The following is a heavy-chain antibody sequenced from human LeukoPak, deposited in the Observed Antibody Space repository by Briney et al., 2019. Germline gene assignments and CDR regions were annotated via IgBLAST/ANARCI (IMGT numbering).Heavy chain of an antibody. Sequence: GGSLRLSCAASGFIFSSYSMNWVRQAPGKGLECVSSISSSSSYIYYADSVKGRFTISRDNAKNSLYLQMNSLRAEDTAVYYCARDGTDYDSSGYSSWKETFDYWGQGTLVTVSS. D-gene: IGHD3-22*01. J-gene: IGHJ4*02. CDR3: ARDGTDYDSSGYSSWKETFDY. CDR2: ISSSSSYI. CDR1: GFIFSSYS. V-gene: IGHV3-21*01.